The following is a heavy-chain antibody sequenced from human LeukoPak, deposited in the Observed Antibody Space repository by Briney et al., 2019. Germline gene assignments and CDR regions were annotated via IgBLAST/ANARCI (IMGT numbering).Heavy chain of an antibody. J-gene: IGHJ6*03. CDR3: ARESYYYEPPAYYYYMDV. Sequence: SETLSLTCTVSGGSISSYYWSWIRQPAGKGLEWIGRIYTSGSTNYNPSLKSRVTMSVDTSKNQFSLKLSSVTAADTAVYYCARESYYYEPPAYYYYMDVWGKGTTVTVSS. CDR2: IYTSGST. V-gene: IGHV4-4*07. D-gene: IGHD3-22*01. CDR1: GGSISSYY.